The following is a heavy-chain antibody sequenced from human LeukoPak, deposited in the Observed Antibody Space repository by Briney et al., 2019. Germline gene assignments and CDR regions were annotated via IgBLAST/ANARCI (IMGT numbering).Heavy chain of an antibody. D-gene: IGHD3-22*01. J-gene: IGHJ3*02. V-gene: IGHV3-74*01. Sequence: GGSLRLSCAASGFTFSNYWMHWVRQAPGKGLEWVSRINSEGKSTSYADSVKGRFTISRGNAKNTLYLQMNSLRAEDTAVYYCATRVVVITTGAFDIWGRGTMVTVSS. CDR3: ATRVVVITTGAFDI. CDR1: GFTFSNYW. CDR2: INSEGKST.